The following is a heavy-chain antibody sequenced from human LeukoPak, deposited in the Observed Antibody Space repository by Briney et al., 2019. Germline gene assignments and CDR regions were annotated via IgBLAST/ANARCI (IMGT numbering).Heavy chain of an antibody. CDR3: AAWYAESTQEHNL. V-gene: IGHV3-21*01. Sequence: GGSLRLSCAASGFAFSSYSMTWVRQAPGKGLEWVPSISSSSTYIYYADSVKGRFTTSRDNAEASFYLEMNSLRDEDTAVYYCAAWYAESTQEHNLWGQGIRVTVSS. J-gene: IGHJ4*02. D-gene: IGHD2-21*01. CDR2: ISSSSTYI. CDR1: GFAFSSYS.